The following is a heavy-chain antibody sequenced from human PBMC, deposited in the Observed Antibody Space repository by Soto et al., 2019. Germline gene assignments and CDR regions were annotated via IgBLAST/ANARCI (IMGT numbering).Heavy chain of an antibody. CDR3: AMGLGRAAMVTPRGY. D-gene: IGHD5-18*01. CDR2: INPSGGST. J-gene: IGHJ4*02. CDR1: GYTFTSYY. Sequence: QVQLVQSGAEVKKTVASVKGSCKASGYTFTSYYMHWVRQAPGQGLEWMGIINPSGGSTSYAQKFQGRVTLTRDTSTSTVYMELSSLRSEDTAVYYCAMGLGRAAMVTPRGYCGQGTLVTVSS. V-gene: IGHV1-46*01.